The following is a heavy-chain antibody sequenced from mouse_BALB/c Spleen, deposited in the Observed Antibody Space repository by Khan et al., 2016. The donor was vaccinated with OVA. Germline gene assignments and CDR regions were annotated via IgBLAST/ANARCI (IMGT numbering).Heavy chain of an antibody. CDR1: GYTFTSNT. J-gene: IGHJ2*01. V-gene: IGHV1-4*02. CDR3: ARRRGDYYFDS. CDR2: INPRSGYT. Sequence: QVQLQQSAAELARPGASVKMSCQASGYTFTSNTIHWVKQRPGQGLDWIGYINPRSGYTDYNQKFKDKTTLTADISSNTAYMQLSSLTSEDSAVYYCARRRGDYYFDSWGQGTTLTVSS.